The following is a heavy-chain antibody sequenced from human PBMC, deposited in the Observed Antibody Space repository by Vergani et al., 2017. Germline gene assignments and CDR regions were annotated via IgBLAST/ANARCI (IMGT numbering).Heavy chain of an antibody. V-gene: IGHV4-39*07. CDR3: ARAADGYCSSTSCYRGVDSFDI. Sequence: QLQLQESGPGLVKPSETLSLTCTVSGGSISSSRYYWGWIRQPPGKGLEWIGSIYYSGSTNYNPSLKSRVTISVDTSRNQFSLKLSSVTAADTAVYYCARAADGYCSSTSCYRGVDSFDIWGQGTMVTVSS. CDR1: GGSISSSRYY. CDR2: IYYSGST. J-gene: IGHJ3*02. D-gene: IGHD2-2*02.